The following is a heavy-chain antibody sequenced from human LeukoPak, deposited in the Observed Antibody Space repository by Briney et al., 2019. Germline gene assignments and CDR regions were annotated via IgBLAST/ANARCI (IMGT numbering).Heavy chain of an antibody. J-gene: IGHJ4*02. V-gene: IGHV4-59*01. CDR1: GGSISSYY. D-gene: IGHD6-19*01. Sequence: SETLSLTCGVSGGSISSYYWSWIRQPPGKGLEWIGYIYYSGSTNYNPSLKSRVTISVDTSKNQFSLKLSSVTAADTAFYYCARDRDSSGWFDYWGQGALVTVSS. CDR3: ARDRDSSGWFDY. CDR2: IYYSGST.